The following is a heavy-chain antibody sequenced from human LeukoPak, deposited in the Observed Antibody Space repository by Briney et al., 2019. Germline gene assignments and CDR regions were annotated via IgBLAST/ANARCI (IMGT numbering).Heavy chain of an antibody. J-gene: IGHJ4*02. D-gene: IGHD6-19*01. CDR2: IYSGGST. CDR3: AGVSFSSGWYRDY. Sequence: TGGSLRLSCAASGFTDYMTWVRQAPGKGLEWVSVIYSGGSTYYADSVKGRFSVSRDNSKNTVYLQMNSLRAEDTAVYYCAGVSFSSGWYRDYWGQGTLVTVSS. CDR1: GFTDY. V-gene: IGHV3-53*01.